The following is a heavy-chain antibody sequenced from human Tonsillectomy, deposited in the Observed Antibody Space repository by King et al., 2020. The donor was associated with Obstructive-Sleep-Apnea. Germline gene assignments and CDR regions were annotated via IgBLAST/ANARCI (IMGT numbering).Heavy chain of an antibody. V-gene: IGHV4-34*01. Sequence: VQLQQWGAGLLKPSETLSLTCAVYGGSFSGYYWSWTRQPPGKGLEWIGEINHSGSTNYNPSLKSRVTISVDTSKNQVSLKLSSLTAADTGVYYCASGRFWSGLAGRGYYYDMDVWGQGTTVTVSS. D-gene: IGHD3-3*01. CDR1: GGSFSGYY. CDR2: INHSGST. CDR3: ASGRFWSGLAGRGYYYDMDV. J-gene: IGHJ6*02.